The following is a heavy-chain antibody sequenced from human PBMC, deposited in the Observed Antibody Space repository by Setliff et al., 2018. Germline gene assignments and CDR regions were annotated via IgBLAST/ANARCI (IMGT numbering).Heavy chain of an antibody. V-gene: IGHV4-34*01. CDR2: INHSGST. CDR3: ASMTKYWYFDL. D-gene: IGHD3-16*01. J-gene: IGHJ2*01. Sequence: SETLSLTCAVYGGSFSGYYWSWIRQPPGKGLEWNGEINHSGSTNYNPSLKSRVTISVDTSKNQFSLKLSSVTAADTAVYYCASMTKYWYFDLWGRGTLVTVSS. CDR1: GGSFSGYY.